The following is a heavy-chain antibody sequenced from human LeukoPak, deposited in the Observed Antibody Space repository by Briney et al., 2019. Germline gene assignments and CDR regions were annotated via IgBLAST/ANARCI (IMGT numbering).Heavy chain of an antibody. CDR3: AKDLGDFWSGYYYYYGMDV. Sequence: PGGSLRLSCAASGFTFSSYAMSWVRQAPGKGLEWVSATSGSGGSTYYADSVKGRFTISRDNSKNTLYLQMNSLRAEDTAVYYCAKDLGDFWSGYYYYYGMDVWGQGTTVTVSS. CDR2: TSGSGGST. V-gene: IGHV3-23*01. D-gene: IGHD3-3*01. CDR1: GFTFSSYA. J-gene: IGHJ6*02.